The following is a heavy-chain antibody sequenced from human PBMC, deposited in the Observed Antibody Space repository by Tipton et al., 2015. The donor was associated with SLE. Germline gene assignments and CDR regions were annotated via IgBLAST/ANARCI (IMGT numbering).Heavy chain of an antibody. CDR3: ARVGFTEMAATPQGHYDL. D-gene: IGHD5-24*01. V-gene: IGHV4-59*01. CDR1: GGSISSYY. CDR2: LYYSGST. Sequence: TLSLTCTVSGGSISSYYWSWIRQPPGKGLEWIGYLYYSGSTNYNPSLKSRVTISVDTSKNQFSLKLSSVTAADTAVYYCARVGFTEMAATPQGHYDLWGRGTLVAVSS. J-gene: IGHJ2*01.